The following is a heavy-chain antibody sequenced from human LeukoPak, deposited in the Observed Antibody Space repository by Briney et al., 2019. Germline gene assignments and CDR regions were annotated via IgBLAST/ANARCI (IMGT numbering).Heavy chain of an antibody. D-gene: IGHD3-16*01. CDR1: GFTFANYA. Sequence: GGSLRLSCSASGFTFANYAMHWVRQAPGKGLEYVSAITTSGGTTYYADSVKGRFTISRDNSKNTLYLQMSSLRVEDTAVYYCARGSRGGYNWFDPWGQGTLVIVSS. CDR3: ARGSRGGYNWFDP. CDR2: ITTSGGTT. J-gene: IGHJ5*02. V-gene: IGHV3-64D*06.